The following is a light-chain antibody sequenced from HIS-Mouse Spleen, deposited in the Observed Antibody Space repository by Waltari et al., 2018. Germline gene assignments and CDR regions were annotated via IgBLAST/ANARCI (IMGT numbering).Light chain of an antibody. J-gene: IGLJ2*01. CDR1: ALPKTY. CDR3: QSADSSGTYV. CDR2: KDS. V-gene: IGLV3-25*03. Sequence: SYELTQPPSVSVSPGQTARITCSGVALPKTYAYWYQQKPGQAPGLVIYKDSERPSGIPGRFSGSSSGTTVTLTISGVQAEDEADYYCQSADSSGTYVFGGGTKLTVL.